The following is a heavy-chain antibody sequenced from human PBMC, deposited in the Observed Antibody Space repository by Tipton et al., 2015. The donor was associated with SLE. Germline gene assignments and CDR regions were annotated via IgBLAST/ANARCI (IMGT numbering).Heavy chain of an antibody. CDR1: GFTFSRYA. V-gene: IGHV3-30*04. CDR3: ARPLLELTNWGNNWFDP. D-gene: IGHD3-16*01. Sequence: SLRLSCAASGFTFSRYAMHWVRQAPGKGLQWVAVISYDGRNKFYADSVKGRFTLSRDNSNNTVFLQMNSLRIEDAGVYYCARPLLELTNWGNNWFDPWGQGTLVTVSS. CDR2: ISYDGRNK. J-gene: IGHJ5*02.